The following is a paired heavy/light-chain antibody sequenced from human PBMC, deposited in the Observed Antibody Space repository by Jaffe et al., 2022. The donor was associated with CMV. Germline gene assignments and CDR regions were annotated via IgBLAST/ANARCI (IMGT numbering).Heavy chain of an antibody. J-gene: IGHJ4*02. CDR1: GFTVSSNF. CDR2: IYNSDST. Sequence: EVQLVETGGGLVQPGGSLRLSCAASGFTVSSNFMNWVRQAPGKGLEWVSIIYNSDSTYYADSVKGRFTISRDNSKNTLYLQMNSLRAEDTAVYYCTRGTKGDYFDYWGQGTLVTVAS. CDR3: TRGTKGDYFDY. V-gene: IGHV3-53*02. D-gene: IGHD1-1*01.
Light chain of an antibody. CDR1: QSISSW. CDR3: QQYSAYPLT. CDR2: EAS. Sequence: DIQMTQSPSTLSASVGDRVTITCRASQSISSWLAWYQQKPGKAPNLLIYEASTLESGVPSRFSGSGSGTEFTLTINNLQPDDFATYFCQQYSAYPLTFGGGTKVEIK. J-gene: IGKJ4*01. V-gene: IGKV1-5*03.